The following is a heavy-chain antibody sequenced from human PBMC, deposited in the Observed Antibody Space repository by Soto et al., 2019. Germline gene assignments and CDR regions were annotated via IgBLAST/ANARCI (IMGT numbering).Heavy chain of an antibody. CDR3: ARHGMDYYDSSGYYYSPYYFDY. CDR2: IYYSGST. Sequence: SETLSLTCTVSGDSISNYYWSWIRQPPGRGLEWIGYIYYSGSTYYNPSLKSRVTISVDTSKNQFSLKLSSVTAADMAVYYCARHGMDYYDSSGYYYSPYYFDYWGQGTLVTVSS. D-gene: IGHD3-22*01. J-gene: IGHJ4*02. CDR1: GDSISNYY. V-gene: IGHV4-59*04.